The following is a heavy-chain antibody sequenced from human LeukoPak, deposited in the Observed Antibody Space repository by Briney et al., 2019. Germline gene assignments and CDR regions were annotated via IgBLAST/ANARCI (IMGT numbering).Heavy chain of an antibody. J-gene: IGHJ4*02. V-gene: IGHV3-23*01. CDR2: ISGSGGST. Sequence: PGGSLRLSCAASGFTVSSNYMSWVRQAPGKGLEWVSAISGSGGSTYYADSMKARFTISRDNSKNTLYLQMNSLRAEDTAVYYCAKVGGAIFGVVIRGYFDYWGQGTLVTVSS. CDR1: GFTVSSNY. CDR3: AKVGGAIFGVVIRGYFDY. D-gene: IGHD3-3*01.